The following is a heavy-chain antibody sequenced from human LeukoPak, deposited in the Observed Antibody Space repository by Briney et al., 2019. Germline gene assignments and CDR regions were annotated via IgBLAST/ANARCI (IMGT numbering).Heavy chain of an antibody. J-gene: IGHJ4*02. CDR3: AREKAAADTGGWVPLGY. CDR2: IYSGGST. Sequence: QTGGSLRLSCAASGFTVSSNFMIWVRQAPGKGLEWVSVIYSGGSTYYADFVKGRFTISRDNSKNTLYLQMNSLRAEDTAVYYCAREKAAADTGGWVPLGYWGQGTLVTVSS. D-gene: IGHD6-13*01. V-gene: IGHV3-66*01. CDR1: GFTVSSNF.